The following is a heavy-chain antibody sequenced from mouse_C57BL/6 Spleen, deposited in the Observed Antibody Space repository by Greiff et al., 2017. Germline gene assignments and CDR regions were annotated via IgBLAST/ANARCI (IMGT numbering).Heavy chain of an antibody. CDR3: ARGGLGPYAMDY. Sequence: QVQLQQSGAELVRPGASVKLSCKASGYTFTDYYINWVKQRPGQGLEWIARIYPGSGNTYYNEKFKGKATLTAEKSSSTAYMQLSSLTSEDSAVYFCARGGLGPYAMDYWGQGTSVTVSS. D-gene: IGHD4-1*01. J-gene: IGHJ4*01. V-gene: IGHV1-76*01. CDR2: IYPGSGNT. CDR1: GYTFTDYY.